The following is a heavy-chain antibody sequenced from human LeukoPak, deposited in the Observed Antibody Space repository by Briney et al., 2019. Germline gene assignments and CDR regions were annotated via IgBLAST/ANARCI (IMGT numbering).Heavy chain of an antibody. CDR3: AKGPYGSGSYWGD. J-gene: IGHJ4*02. V-gene: IGHV3-53*05. D-gene: IGHD3-10*01. Sequence: GGSLRLSCAASGVTVSSNYMSWVRQAPGKGLEWVSVLYSDGSTYYADSVKGRFTISRDNAKNSLYLQMNSLRAEDTALYYCAKGPYGSGSYWGDWGQGTLVTVSS. CDR2: LYSDGST. CDR1: GVTVSSNY.